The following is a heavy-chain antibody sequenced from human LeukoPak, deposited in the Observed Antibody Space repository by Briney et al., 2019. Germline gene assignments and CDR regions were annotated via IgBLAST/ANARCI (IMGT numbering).Heavy chain of an antibody. CDR3: ARVRPPAAISS. CDR1: GGSISSSTYY. V-gene: IGHV4-61*01. J-gene: IGHJ5*02. CDR2: IYYSGST. Sequence: SETLSLTCTVSGGSISSSTYYWSWIRQPPGKGLEWIGYIYYSGSTNYNPSLKSRVTISVDTSKNQFSLKLSSVTAADTAAYYCARVRPPAAISSWGQGTLVTVSS. D-gene: IGHD2-2*02.